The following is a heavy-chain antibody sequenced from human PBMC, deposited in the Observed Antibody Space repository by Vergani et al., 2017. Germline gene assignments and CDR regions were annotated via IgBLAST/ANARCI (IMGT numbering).Heavy chain of an antibody. V-gene: IGHV4-34*01. Sequence: QVQLQQWGAGLLKPSETLSFTCAVYGGSFSGYYWSWIRQPPGKGLEWIGEINHSGSTNYNPSLKSRVTISVDTSKNQFSLKLSSVTAADTAVYYCARGSRGXRARSSSGWYWFDPWGQGTLVTVSS. J-gene: IGHJ5*02. CDR2: INHSGST. CDR3: ARGSRGXRARSSSGWYWFDP. CDR1: GGSFSGYY. D-gene: IGHD6-19*01.